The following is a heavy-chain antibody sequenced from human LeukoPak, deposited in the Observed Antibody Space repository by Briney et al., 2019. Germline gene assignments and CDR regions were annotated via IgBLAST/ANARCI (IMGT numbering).Heavy chain of an antibody. Sequence: GASVKVSCKASGYTFTSYGISWVRQAPGQGLEWMGWMNPNSGNTGYAQKFQGRVTMTRNTSISTAYMELSSLRSEDTAVYYCARGDRITMVRGVYDIDYWGQGTLVTVSS. CDR3: ARGDRITMVRGVYDIDY. V-gene: IGHV1-8*02. J-gene: IGHJ4*02. CDR1: GYTFTSYG. D-gene: IGHD3-10*01. CDR2: MNPNSGNT.